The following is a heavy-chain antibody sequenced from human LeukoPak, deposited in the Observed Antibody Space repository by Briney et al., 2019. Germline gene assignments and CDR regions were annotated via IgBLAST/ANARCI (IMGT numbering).Heavy chain of an antibody. CDR1: GGSISSGGYS. CDR2: IYHSGST. J-gene: IGHJ5*02. Sequence: SQTLSLTCAVSGGSISSGGYSWSWIRQPPGKGLEWIGYIYHSGSTYYNPSLKSRVTISVDRSKNQFSLKLSSVTAADTAVYYCARPSTRANWFDPWGQGTLVTVSS. CDR3: ARPSTRANWFDP. V-gene: IGHV4-30-2*01.